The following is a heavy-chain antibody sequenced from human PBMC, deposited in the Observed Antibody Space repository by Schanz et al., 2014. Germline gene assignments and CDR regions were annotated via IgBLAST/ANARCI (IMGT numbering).Heavy chain of an antibody. CDR2: ISSTSTYL. D-gene: IGHD5-18*01. V-gene: IGHV3-21*02. CDR1: GFTVNTNY. J-gene: IGHJ4*02. CDR3: ARDGYRNGRPFDH. Sequence: EVQLVESGGGLIQPGGSLRLSCAVSGFTVNTNYMSWVRQAPGKGLEWVSSISSTSTYLYYADSVKGRFTISRDSARNSLYLQMNSLRAEDTAVYYCARDGYRNGRPFDHWGQGTRVTVSS.